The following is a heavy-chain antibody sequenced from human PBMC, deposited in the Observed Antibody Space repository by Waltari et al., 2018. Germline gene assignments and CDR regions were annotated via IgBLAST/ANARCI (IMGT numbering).Heavy chain of an antibody. CDR3: AGRRYCSSTSCYTGFGPPAY. V-gene: IGHV4-39*01. J-gene: IGHJ4*02. CDR2: IYYSGST. CDR1: GGSISSSSYY. D-gene: IGHD2-2*02. Sequence: QLQLQESGPGLVKPSETLSLTCTVSGGSISSSSYYWGWIRQPPGKGLEWIGSIYYSGSTYYNPSLKSRVTISVDTSKNQFSLKLSSVTAADTAVYYCAGRRYCSSTSCYTGFGPPAYWGQGTLVTVSS.